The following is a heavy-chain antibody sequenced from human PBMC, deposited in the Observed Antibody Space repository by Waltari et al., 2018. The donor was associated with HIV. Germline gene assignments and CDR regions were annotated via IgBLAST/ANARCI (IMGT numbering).Heavy chain of an antibody. V-gene: IGHV3-48*04. CDR2: ISSSSSTI. CDR1: GFTFSSYS. Sequence: EVQLVESGGGLVQPGGSLRLSCAASGFTFSSYSMNWVGQAPGKGLEWVSYISSSSSTIYYADSVKGRFTISRDNAKNSLYLQMNSLRAEDTAVYYCARDGYSGYDPFDYWGQGTLVTVSS. CDR3: ARDGYSGYDPFDY. J-gene: IGHJ4*02. D-gene: IGHD5-12*01.